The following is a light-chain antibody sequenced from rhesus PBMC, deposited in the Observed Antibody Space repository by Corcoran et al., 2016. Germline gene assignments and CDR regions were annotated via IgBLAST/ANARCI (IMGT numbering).Light chain of an antibody. CDR1: QGITND. J-gene: IGKJ4*01. V-gene: IGKV1-25*01. Sequence: DIQMTQSPSFLSASVGDRVTITCRASQGITNDLAWYQQKPGETPNLLMYEASSLQSGLPSRFSGSGSGTDFTLPLSSLPSEDFALYDCHHYYCPPLTFGEGTKVELQ. CDR2: EAS. CDR3: HHYYCPPLT.